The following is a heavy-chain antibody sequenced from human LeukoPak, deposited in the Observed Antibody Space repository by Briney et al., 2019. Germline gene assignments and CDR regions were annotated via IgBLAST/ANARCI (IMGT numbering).Heavy chain of an antibody. D-gene: IGHD3-10*01. V-gene: IGHV4-4*07. J-gene: IGHJ6*02. CDR3: AVPSRGSGSYSYYYYYGMDV. Sequence: SEALSLTCTVSGGSISSYYWSWIRQPAGKGLEWIGRIYTSGSTNYNPSLKSRVTMSVDTSKNQFSLKLSSVTAADTAVYYCAVPSRGSGSYSYYYYYGMDVWGQGTTVTVSS. CDR2: IYTSGST. CDR1: GGSISSYY.